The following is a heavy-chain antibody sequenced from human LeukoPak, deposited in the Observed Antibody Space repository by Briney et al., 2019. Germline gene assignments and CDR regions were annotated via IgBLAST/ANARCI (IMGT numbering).Heavy chain of an antibody. Sequence: SETLSLTCTVSGGSISSSYWSWIRQPPGKGLEWIGYIYYTGSSSYNPSLKSRVTISLDTSKDQFSLRLSSVTAADTAVYYCARDNASGYDYRFDYWGQGTLVTVSS. CDR2: IYYTGSS. D-gene: IGHD5-12*01. CDR1: GGSISSSY. CDR3: ARDNASGYDYRFDY. V-gene: IGHV4-59*01. J-gene: IGHJ4*02.